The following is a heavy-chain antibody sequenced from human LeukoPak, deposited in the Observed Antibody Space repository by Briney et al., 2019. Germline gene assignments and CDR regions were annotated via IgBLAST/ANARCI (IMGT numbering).Heavy chain of an antibody. CDR3: AKDSSSWTHYYYGMDV. V-gene: IGHV4-39*07. J-gene: IGHJ6*02. Sequence: SETLSLTCTVSGGSISSSSYYWGWIRQPPGKGLEWIGSIYYSGSTYYNPSLKSRVTISVDTSKNQFSLKLSSVTAADTAVYYCAKDSSSWTHYYYGMDVWGQGTTVTVSS. CDR2: IYYSGST. CDR1: GGSISSSSYY. D-gene: IGHD6-13*01.